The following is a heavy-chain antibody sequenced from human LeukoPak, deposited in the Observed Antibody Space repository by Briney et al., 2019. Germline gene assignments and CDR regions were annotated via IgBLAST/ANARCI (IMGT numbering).Heavy chain of an antibody. V-gene: IGHV4-34*01. D-gene: IGHD4-17*01. J-gene: IGHJ4*02. Sequence: SETLSLTCAVYGGSFSGYYWSWIRQPPGKGLEWIGEINHSGSTYYNPSLKSRVTISVDTSKNQFSLKLSSVTAADTAVYYCATVPETPLPFDYFDYWGQGTLVTVSS. CDR3: ATVPETPLPFDYFDY. CDR1: GGSFSGYY. CDR2: INHSGST.